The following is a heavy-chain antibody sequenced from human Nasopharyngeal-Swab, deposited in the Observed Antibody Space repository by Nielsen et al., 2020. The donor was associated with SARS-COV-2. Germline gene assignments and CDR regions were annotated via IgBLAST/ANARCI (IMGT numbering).Heavy chain of an antibody. V-gene: IGHV3-7*03. Sequence: GASLQISCAASGFTFSSYWMSWVRQAPGKGLEWVANIKQDGSEKYYVDSVKGRFTISRDNAKNSLYLQMNSLRSEDTAVYYCARDGSSGGATSAFDIWGQGTMVTVSS. CDR2: IKQDGSEK. D-gene: IGHD1-26*01. J-gene: IGHJ3*02. CDR3: ARDGSSGGATSAFDI. CDR1: GFTFSSYW.